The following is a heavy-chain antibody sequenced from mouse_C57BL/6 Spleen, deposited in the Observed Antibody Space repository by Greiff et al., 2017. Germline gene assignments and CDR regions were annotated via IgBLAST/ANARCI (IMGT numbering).Heavy chain of an antibody. D-gene: IGHD1-1*01. CDR3: ARYYYCGSPYYAMDY. J-gene: IGHJ4*01. CDR2: IYPRSGGT. CDR1: GYTFTSYW. V-gene: IGHV1-72*01. Sequence: VQLQQPGAELVKPGASVKLSCKASGYTFTSYWMHWVKQRPGRGLEWIGRIYPRSGGTKYNEKFKSKATLTVDKPSSTAYMQLSSLTSEDSAVYYCARYYYCGSPYYAMDYWGQGTSVTVSS.